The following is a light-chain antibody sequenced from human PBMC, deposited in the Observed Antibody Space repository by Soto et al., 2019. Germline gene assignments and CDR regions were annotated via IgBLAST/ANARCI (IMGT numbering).Light chain of an antibody. CDR1: ETISIL. Sequence: DIQMTQSPSTLSGSVGDRVTITCRASETISILLAWYQQKPGKAPKLLIYKASTLKSGVPSRFSGSGSGTEFTLTISSLQADDFATYYCQQYYSYSDAFGGGTKVDIK. J-gene: IGKJ4*02. CDR2: KAS. CDR3: QQYYSYSDA. V-gene: IGKV1-5*03.